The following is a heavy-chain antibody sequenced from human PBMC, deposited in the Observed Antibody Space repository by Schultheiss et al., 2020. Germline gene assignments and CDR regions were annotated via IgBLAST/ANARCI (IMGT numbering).Heavy chain of an antibody. CDR1: GFTFSSYA. V-gene: IGHV3-23*01. J-gene: IGHJ6*02. Sequence: GGSLRLSCAASGFTFSSYAMSWVRQAPGKGLEWVSAISGSGGSTYYADSVKGRFTIPRDNSKNTLYLQMNSLRAEDTAVYYCARGTFYGMDVWGQGTTVTVSS. D-gene: IGHD3-16*01. CDR2: ISGSGGST. CDR3: ARGTFYGMDV.